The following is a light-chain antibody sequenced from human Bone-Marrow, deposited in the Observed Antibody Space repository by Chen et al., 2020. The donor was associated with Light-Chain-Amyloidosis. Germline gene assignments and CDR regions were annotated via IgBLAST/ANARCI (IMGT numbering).Light chain of an antibody. CDR1: SSNIGINY. CDR2: RYT. J-gene: IGLJ1*01. Sequence: QSVLTQPPSASGTPGQRVTISCSGASSNIGINYVYWYQHFPRAAPNILSNRYTQRPSGVPVRLSASKSGTSAFLAISGLRSVDEADYYWAAWDGSLSRYVFAAETKVIVL. V-gene: IGLV1-47*01. CDR3: AAWDGSLSRYV.